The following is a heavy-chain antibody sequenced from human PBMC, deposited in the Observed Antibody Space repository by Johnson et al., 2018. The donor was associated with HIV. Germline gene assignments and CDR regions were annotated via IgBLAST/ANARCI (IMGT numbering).Heavy chain of an antibody. CDR3: ARWGVVTPHAFDI. D-gene: IGHD4-23*01. J-gene: IGHJ3*02. V-gene: IGHV3-30*03. Sequence: VQLVESGGGLVQPGRSLRLSCAASGFTFSTYGMHWVRQAPGKGLEWVAVITYDGSNQYYGDSVKGRFTISRDNSKNTLYLQMNSLRAEDTAVYYCARWGVVTPHAFDIWGQGTMVTVSS. CDR1: GFTFSTYG. CDR2: ITYDGSNQ.